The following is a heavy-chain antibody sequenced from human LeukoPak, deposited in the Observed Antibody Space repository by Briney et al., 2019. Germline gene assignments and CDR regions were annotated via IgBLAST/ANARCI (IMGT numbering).Heavy chain of an antibody. J-gene: IGHJ6*03. Sequence: PGGSLRLSCAASGFTFSDYYMSWIRQAPGKGLEWVSYISSSGSTIYYADSVKGRFTFSRDNAKNSLYLQMNSLRAEDTAVYYCARVYYDSSGYSLGGWGGYYYMDVWGKGTTVTVSS. CDR1: GFTFSDYY. D-gene: IGHD3-22*01. V-gene: IGHV3-11*04. CDR3: ARVYYDSSGYSLGGWGGYYYMDV. CDR2: ISSSGSTI.